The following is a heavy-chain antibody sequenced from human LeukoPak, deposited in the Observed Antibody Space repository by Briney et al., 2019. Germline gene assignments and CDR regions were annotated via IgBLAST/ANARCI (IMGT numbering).Heavy chain of an antibody. CDR3: ARMQMDTGYRPFDI. V-gene: IGHV3-7*01. Sequence: QTGGSLRLSCAASGFTFTTFWMTWVRQAPGKGLEGGANIKEDGSEIDYVDSVKGRFTISRDNAKNSLHLQMNYLRAEDTAVYYCARMQMDTGYRPFDIWGQGTMVDVSS. CDR1: GFTFTTFW. J-gene: IGHJ3*02. CDR2: IKEDGSEI. D-gene: IGHD5-24*01.